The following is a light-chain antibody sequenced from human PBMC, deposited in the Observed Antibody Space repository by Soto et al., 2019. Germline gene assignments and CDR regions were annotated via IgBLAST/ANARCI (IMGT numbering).Light chain of an antibody. V-gene: IGKV3-20*01. CDR1: QSVGSGY. J-gene: IGKJ1*01. CDR2: GAS. Sequence: EIVLTQSPGTLSLSPGERATLSCRASQSVGSGYLAWYQQNPGQAPRRLIYGASSRATGIPDRFSGSGSGTDFTLTSRRLEPEDFAVYYRQQYGSSPWTFGQGTKVESK. CDR3: QQYGSSPWT.